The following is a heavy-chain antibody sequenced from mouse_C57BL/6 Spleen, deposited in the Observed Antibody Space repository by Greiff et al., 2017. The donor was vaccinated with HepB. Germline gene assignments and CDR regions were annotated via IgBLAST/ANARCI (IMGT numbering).Heavy chain of an antibody. CDR3: ARRDYYGSPSFDY. Sequence: EVQLQQSGPVLVKPGASVKMSCKASGYTFTDYYMNWVKQSHGKSLEWIGVINPYNGGTSYNQKFKGKATLTVDKSSSTAYMELNSLTSEDSAVYYCARRDYYGSPSFDYWGQGTTLTVSS. D-gene: IGHD1-1*01. V-gene: IGHV1-19*01. CDR1: GYTFTDYY. CDR2: INPYNGGT. J-gene: IGHJ2*01.